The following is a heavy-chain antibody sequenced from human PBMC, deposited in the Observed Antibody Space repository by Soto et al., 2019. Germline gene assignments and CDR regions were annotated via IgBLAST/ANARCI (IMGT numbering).Heavy chain of an antibody. Sequence: PGGSLRLSCAAFGLTISGKKYVAWVRQAPGKGLEWVSALYDVDGSFYADSVKGRFTTSGDSSKTTVYLQMNDLRPDDTAVYYCATWHEREHAYDVWGQGTTVTVSS. CDR3: ATWHEREHAYDV. J-gene: IGHJ3*01. D-gene: IGHD1-1*01. CDR1: GLTISGKKY. V-gene: IGHV3-53*01. CDR2: LYDVDGS.